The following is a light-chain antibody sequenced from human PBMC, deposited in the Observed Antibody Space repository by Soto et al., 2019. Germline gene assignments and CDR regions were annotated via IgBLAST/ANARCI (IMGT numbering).Light chain of an antibody. V-gene: IGLV1-40*01. J-gene: IGLJ3*02. CDR2: GNS. Sequence: QSVLTQPPSVSGAPGQRVTISCTGSSSNIGAAYDVHWYQPLPGTAPKLLIYGNSNRPSGVPDRFSGSKSGTSASLAITGLQAEDEADYYCQSYDRSLSGWVFGGGTKLTVL. CDR1: SSNIGAAYD. CDR3: QSYDRSLSGWV.